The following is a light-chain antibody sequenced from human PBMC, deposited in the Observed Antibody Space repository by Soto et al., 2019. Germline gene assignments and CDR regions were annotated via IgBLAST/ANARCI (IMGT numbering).Light chain of an antibody. CDR3: SSYSSSSTLDV. J-gene: IGLJ1*01. CDR1: SSDVGGYNY. V-gene: IGLV2-14*01. Sequence: QPASVSESPGQSITVSCTGTSSDVGGYNYVSWYQQHPGKAPKLMIYDVSDRPSGVSNRFSGSKSGNTASLTISGLQAEDEADYYCSSYSSSSTLDVFGTGTKLTVL. CDR2: DVS.